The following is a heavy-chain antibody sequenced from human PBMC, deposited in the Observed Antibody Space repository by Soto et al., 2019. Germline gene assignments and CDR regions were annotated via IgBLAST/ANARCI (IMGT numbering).Heavy chain of an antibody. D-gene: IGHD2-8*02. CDR3: AKDMVHCTGTRCARYFEK. CDR1: KFTFSTYA. V-gene: IGHV3-23*01. CDR2: ISGSGDNT. Sequence: GGSLRLSCAASKFTFSTYAKTWGRQAPRKGLEWVSDISGSGDNTYYADSVKGRFTISRDNSKSTLYLQKNSLRAEDTAVYYCAKDMVHCTGTRCARYFEKWGRGTLVTVSS. J-gene: IGHJ4*02.